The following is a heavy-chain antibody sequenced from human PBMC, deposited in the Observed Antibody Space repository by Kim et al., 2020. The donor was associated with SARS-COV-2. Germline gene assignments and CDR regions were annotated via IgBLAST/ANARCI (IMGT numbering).Heavy chain of an antibody. J-gene: IGHJ4*02. V-gene: IGHV7-4-1*02. CDR2: INTNTGNP. Sequence: ASVKVSCKASGYTFTSYAMNWVRQAPGQGLEWMGWINTNTGNPTYAQGFTGRFVFSLDTSVSTAYLQISSLKAEDTAVYYCARVYYGSGSYRALLGYWGQGTLVTVSS. D-gene: IGHD3-10*01. CDR3: ARVYYGSGSYRALLGY. CDR1: GYTFTSYA.